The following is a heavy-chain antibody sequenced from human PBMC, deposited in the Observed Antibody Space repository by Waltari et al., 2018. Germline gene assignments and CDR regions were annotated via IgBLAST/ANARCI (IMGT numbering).Heavy chain of an antibody. D-gene: IGHD1-26*01. Sequence: QVQLQESGPGLVKPSETLSLTCAVFGYSISSGYYWGWVRQPPGKGLEWIGSIYHSGSTYDNPSLKSRVTMSVDTSKNQFSLKLSSVTAADTAVYYCARPTGSYSGGFFDYWGQGTLVTVSS. CDR3: ARPTGSYSGGFFDY. V-gene: IGHV4-38-2*01. CDR2: IYHSGST. CDR1: GYSISSGYY. J-gene: IGHJ4*02.